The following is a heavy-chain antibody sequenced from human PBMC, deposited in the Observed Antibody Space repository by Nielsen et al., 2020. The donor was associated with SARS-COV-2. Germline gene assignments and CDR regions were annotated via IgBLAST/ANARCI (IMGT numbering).Heavy chain of an antibody. Sequence: SETLSLTCAVSGGSISSGGYSWSWIRQPPGKGLEWIGYIYHSGRTYYNPSLKSRVTISVDRSKNQFSLKLSSVTAADTAVYYCARGGRITFGGADDAFNIWGQGTMVTVSS. J-gene: IGHJ3*02. CDR3: ARGGRITFGGADDAFNI. CDR1: GGSISSGGYS. CDR2: IYHSGRT. D-gene: IGHD3-16*01. V-gene: IGHV4-30-2*01.